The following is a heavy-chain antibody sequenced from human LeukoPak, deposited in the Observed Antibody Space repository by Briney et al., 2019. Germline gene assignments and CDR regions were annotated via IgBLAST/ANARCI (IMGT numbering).Heavy chain of an antibody. CDR1: GFAFSSFQ. CDR3: ATDQVVGATNRLYY. V-gene: IGHV3-48*02. Sequence: GGSLRLSCAASGFAFSSFQMNWVRQAPGKGLEWVPYISASSSIIYYADSVKGRFTISRDNAKNSLYLQMSSLRDEDTAVYYCATDQVVGATNRLYYWGQGTLVTVSS. J-gene: IGHJ4*02. D-gene: IGHD1-26*01. CDR2: ISASSSII.